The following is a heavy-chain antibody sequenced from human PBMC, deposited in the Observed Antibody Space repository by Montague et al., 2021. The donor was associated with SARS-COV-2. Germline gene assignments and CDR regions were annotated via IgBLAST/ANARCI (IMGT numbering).Heavy chain of an antibody. CDR2: IYYSGTT. CDR1: GGSISSYY. J-gene: IGHJ3*02. Sequence: SETLSLTCTVSGGSISSYYWDWIRETPGKGLEWIGYIYYSGTTNYNPPLKSRVTISLDTPKNQFSLNLNSVTAADTAIYYCARDQAAKISFKGAFDIWGQGRMVTVPS. D-gene: IGHD3-3*01. V-gene: IGHV4-59*01. CDR3: ARDQAAKISFKGAFDI.